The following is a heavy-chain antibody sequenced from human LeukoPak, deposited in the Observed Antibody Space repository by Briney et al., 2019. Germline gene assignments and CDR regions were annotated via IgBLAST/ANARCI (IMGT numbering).Heavy chain of an antibody. V-gene: IGHV3-23*01. CDR2: ISGSGGST. CDR1: GFTFSTYA. J-gene: IGHJ1*01. CDR3: AKDYTGNSEYFQH. D-gene: IGHD1-7*01. Sequence: PGGSLRLSCAASGFTFSTYAMSWVRQAPGKGLEWVSAISGSGGSTYYADSVKGRFTISRDNSKNTLYLQMNSLRAEDTAVYYCAKDYTGNSEYFQHWGQGTLVTVSS.